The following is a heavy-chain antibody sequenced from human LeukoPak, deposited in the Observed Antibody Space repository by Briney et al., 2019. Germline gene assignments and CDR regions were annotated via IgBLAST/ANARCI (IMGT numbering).Heavy chain of an antibody. CDR3: ARDSSYGSGKTYYYYGMDV. Sequence: GASVKVSCKASGYTFTGYYMHWVRQAPGQGLEWMRWINPNSGGTNYAQKFQGWVTMTRDTSISTAYMELSRLRSDDTAVYYCARDSSYGSGKTYYYYGMDVWGQGTTVTVSS. J-gene: IGHJ6*02. CDR2: INPNSGGT. V-gene: IGHV1-2*04. CDR1: GYTFTGYY. D-gene: IGHD3-10*01.